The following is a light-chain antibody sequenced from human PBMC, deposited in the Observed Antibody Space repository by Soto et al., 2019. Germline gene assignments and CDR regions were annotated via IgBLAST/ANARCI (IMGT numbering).Light chain of an antibody. V-gene: IGKV3-11*01. CDR3: QQRSNWPIT. Sequence: EIVMTQSPAILSVSPGESATLSCGASQSVSSHVVWYQQKPGQAPRLLISDSSTRATGIPARFSGSGSGTDFTLTISSLEPEDFAVYYCQQRSNWPITFGQGTRLEIK. J-gene: IGKJ5*01. CDR1: QSVSSH. CDR2: DSS.